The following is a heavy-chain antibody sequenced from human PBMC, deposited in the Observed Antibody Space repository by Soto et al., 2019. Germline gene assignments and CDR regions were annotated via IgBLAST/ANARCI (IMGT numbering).Heavy chain of an antibody. D-gene: IGHD3-22*01. Sequence: QVQLVQSGAEVKKPGASVKVSCKASGYTFTSYGMSWVRQAPGQGLEWMGWISGYTGFTNYAQNLQGRVTMHTDTSTTTAYMELRSLRSDDTAVYYCARLGSSGYYNFDYWGQGTLVTVSS. J-gene: IGHJ4*02. CDR2: ISGYTGFT. V-gene: IGHV1-18*01. CDR3: ARLGSSGYYNFDY. CDR1: GYTFTSYG.